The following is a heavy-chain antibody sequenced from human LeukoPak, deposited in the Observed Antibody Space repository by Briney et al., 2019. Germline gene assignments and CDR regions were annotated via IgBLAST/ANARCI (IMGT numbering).Heavy chain of an antibody. V-gene: IGHV1-69*05. Sequence: GSSVKVSCKASGGTFSSYAISWVRQAPGQGLEWMGGIIPIFGTANCAQKLQGRVTMTTDTSTSTAYMELRSLRSDDTAVYYCARAVAGTTSRFDPWGQGTLVTVSS. CDR1: GGTFSSYA. J-gene: IGHJ5*02. CDR3: ARAVAGTTSRFDP. D-gene: IGHD6-19*01. CDR2: IIPIFGTA.